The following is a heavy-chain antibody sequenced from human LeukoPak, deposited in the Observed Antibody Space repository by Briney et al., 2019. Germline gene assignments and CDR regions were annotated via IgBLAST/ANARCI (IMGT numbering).Heavy chain of an antibody. CDR1: GFTFSNAW. Sequence: GGSLRLSCAASGFTFSNAWMSWVRQAPGKGLEWVGHIKSKTDDGTTDYAAPVKGRFTISRDDSKNTLYLQMNSLKAEDTAVYYCARQQLVLDYWGQGTLVTVSS. V-gene: IGHV3-15*01. J-gene: IGHJ4*02. D-gene: IGHD6-13*01. CDR2: IKSKTDDGTT. CDR3: ARQQLVLDY.